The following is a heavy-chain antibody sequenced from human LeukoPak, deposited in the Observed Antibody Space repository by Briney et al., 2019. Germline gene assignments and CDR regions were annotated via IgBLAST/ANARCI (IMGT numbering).Heavy chain of an antibody. J-gene: IGHJ4*02. V-gene: IGHV4-59*11. D-gene: IGHD6-19*01. CDR2: IYHTGST. CDR3: ARAGYSSGSTYFDY. CDR1: GVSFANHY. Sequence: SETLFLTCSVSGVSFANHYWSWIRQPPGKGLEWIGEIYHTGSTNYDPSLKSRVTISVDKSKNQFSLRLTSVTAADTAVYYCARAGYSSGSTYFDYWGQGTQVTVSS.